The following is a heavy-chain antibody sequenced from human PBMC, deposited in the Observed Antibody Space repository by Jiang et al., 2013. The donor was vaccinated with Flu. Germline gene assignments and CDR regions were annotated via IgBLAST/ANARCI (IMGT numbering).Heavy chain of an antibody. J-gene: IGHJ6*02. V-gene: IGHV3-73*01. CDR2: IRSKANSYAT. CDR3: TTLPRNYNPFVDV. D-gene: IGHD4-11*01. Sequence: RQASGKGLEWVGRIRSKANSYATAYAASVKGRFTISRDDSKNTAYLQMNSLKTEDTAVYYCTTLPRNYNPFVDVWGQGTTVTVSS.